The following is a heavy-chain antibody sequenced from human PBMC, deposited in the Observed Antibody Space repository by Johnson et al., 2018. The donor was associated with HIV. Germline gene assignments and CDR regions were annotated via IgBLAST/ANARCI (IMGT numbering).Heavy chain of an antibody. J-gene: IGHJ3*02. V-gene: IGHV3-30*03. Sequence: QVQLVEYGGGVVQPGRSLRLSCAATGFTFSSFGMHWVRQDPGKGLEWVALISYDGNNKYYANSVKGRFTISRDNSKNTLYLQMGSLRAEDTAVYYCARKGLVWFGWAFDIWGQGTMVTVSS. CDR3: ARKGLVWFGWAFDI. CDR1: GFTFSSFG. CDR2: ISYDGNNK. D-gene: IGHD3-10*01.